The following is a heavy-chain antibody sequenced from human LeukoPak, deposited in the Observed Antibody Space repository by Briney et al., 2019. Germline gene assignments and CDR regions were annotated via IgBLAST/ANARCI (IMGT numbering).Heavy chain of an antibody. Sequence: GGSLRLSCAASGFTFSNYGMHCVRQAPGKGLVWVTVISYDGSNKYYADSVKGRFTISRDNSKNTLYLQMNSLRAEDTAVYYCARRAGAYSHPYDYWGQGTLVTVSS. CDR3: ARRAGAYSHPYDY. J-gene: IGHJ4*02. D-gene: IGHD4/OR15-4a*01. CDR2: ISYDGSNK. V-gene: IGHV3-30*03. CDR1: GFTFSNYG.